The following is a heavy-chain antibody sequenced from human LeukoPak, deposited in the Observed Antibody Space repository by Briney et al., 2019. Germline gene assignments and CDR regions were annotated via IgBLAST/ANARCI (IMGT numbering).Heavy chain of an antibody. CDR1: GFTFSSYG. J-gene: IGHJ4*02. CDR3: AIGPSGSDGY. D-gene: IGHD3-10*01. CDR2: IRYDGSNK. V-gene: IGHV3-30*02. Sequence: GGSLRLSCAASGFTFSSYGMYWVRQAPGKGLEWVAFIRYDGSNKYYADSVKGRFTISRDNSKNTLNLQMNSLRAEDTAVYYCAIGPSGSDGYWGQGTLVTVSS.